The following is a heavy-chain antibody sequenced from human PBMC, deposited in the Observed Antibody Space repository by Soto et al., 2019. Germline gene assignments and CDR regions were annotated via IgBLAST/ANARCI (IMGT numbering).Heavy chain of an antibody. V-gene: IGHV4-34*01. CDR3: AREISQNVYSHCGMDV. CDR2: INDSGTT. Sequence: LSLTCAIYGGSFSGFYWSWIRQPPGKGLERIGEINDSGTTNYNPSLKSRVTISADTSKTHFSLRLTSVTAADTAVYYCAREISQNVYSHCGMDVWGQGTMVTVSS. J-gene: IGHJ6*02. CDR1: GGSFSGFY.